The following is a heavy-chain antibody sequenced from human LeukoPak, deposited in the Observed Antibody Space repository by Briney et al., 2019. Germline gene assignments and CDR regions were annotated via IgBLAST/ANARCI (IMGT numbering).Heavy chain of an antibody. CDR1: GFTFSTYW. CDR2: INGDGSST. V-gene: IGHV3-74*01. CDR3: ARESTDWPDY. D-gene: IGHD3-9*01. Sequence: GGSLRLSCAASGFTFSTYWMHWVRQAPGTGLVWVSRINGDGSSTSYADSVKGRFTISRDNAKNTLYLQMNSLRAEDTAVYYCARESTDWPDYWGQGTLVTVSS. J-gene: IGHJ4*02.